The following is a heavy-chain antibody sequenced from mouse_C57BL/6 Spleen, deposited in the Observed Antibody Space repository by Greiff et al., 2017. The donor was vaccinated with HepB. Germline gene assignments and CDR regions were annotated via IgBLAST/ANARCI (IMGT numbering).Heavy chain of an antibody. CDR3: TREPNYYGSSYFDY. Sequence: EVQLMESGEGLVKPGGSLKLSCAASGFTFSSYAMSWVRQTPEKRLEWVAYISSGGDYIYYADTVKGRFTISRDNARNTLYLQMSSLKSEDTAMYYCTREPNYYGSSYFDYWGQGTTLTVSS. CDR2: ISSGGDYI. J-gene: IGHJ2*01. CDR1: GFTFSSYA. V-gene: IGHV5-9-1*02. D-gene: IGHD1-1*01.